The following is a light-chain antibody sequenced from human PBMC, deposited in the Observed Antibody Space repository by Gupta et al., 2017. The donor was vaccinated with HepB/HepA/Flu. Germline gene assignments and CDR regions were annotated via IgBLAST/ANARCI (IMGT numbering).Light chain of an antibody. CDR1: QSISTY. J-gene: IGKJ3*01. Sequence: MTQTPSSLSASLGDRVTITCRASQSISTYLNWYQYKPGTVPKLLIFAASILQDGVPSRFSGSGSGTVFTLAISSLQPDDVATYFCQQSRSMPFTLGQGTTVDI. CDR3: QQSRSMPFT. CDR2: AAS. V-gene: IGKV1-39*01.